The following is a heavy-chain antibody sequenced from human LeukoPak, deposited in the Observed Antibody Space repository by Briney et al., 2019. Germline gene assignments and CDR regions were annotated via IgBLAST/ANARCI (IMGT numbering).Heavy chain of an antibody. D-gene: IGHD6-19*01. V-gene: IGHV3-11*01. Sequence: GRSLRLSCAASGFIFSDYHMSWIRQAPGKGLEWVSYISPGGDEVYFADSVKGRFTISRDNAKNSLFLQMSSLTAVDTAVYYCSGGRDIAVAGPGGYFDYWGQGSLVTVSS. J-gene: IGHJ4*02. CDR3: SGGRDIAVAGPGGYFDY. CDR1: GFIFSDYH. CDR2: ISPGGDEV.